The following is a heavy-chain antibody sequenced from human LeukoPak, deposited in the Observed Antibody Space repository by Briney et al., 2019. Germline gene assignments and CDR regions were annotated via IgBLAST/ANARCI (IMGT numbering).Heavy chain of an antibody. CDR3: AKGAVAGNQKPGGY. D-gene: IGHD6-19*01. V-gene: IGHV3-48*01. J-gene: IGHJ4*02. CDR2: ISSRSDTI. Sequence: GGPLRLSCAASGFTFSAYSMNWVRQAPGKGLEWVSYISSRSDTIYYADSVKGRFTISRDNAEKSLYLQMNSLRAEDTAVYYCAKGAVAGNQKPGGYWGQGTLVTVSS. CDR1: GFTFSAYS.